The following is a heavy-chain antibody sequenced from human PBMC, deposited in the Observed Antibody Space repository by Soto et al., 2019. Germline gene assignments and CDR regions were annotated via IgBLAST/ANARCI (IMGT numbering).Heavy chain of an antibody. D-gene: IGHD4-4*01. Sequence: PGGSLRLSCAASGFTFSIYGIHWVRQAPGKGLEWLAVISYDGSNNYYADSVKGRFTISRDNSKNTVYLQMNSLSAEDTAVYYCAKSGLHHWFFDFWGRGTLVTVSS. CDR2: ISYDGSNN. CDR3: AKSGLHHWFFDF. J-gene: IGHJ2*01. CDR1: GFTFSIYG. V-gene: IGHV3-30*18.